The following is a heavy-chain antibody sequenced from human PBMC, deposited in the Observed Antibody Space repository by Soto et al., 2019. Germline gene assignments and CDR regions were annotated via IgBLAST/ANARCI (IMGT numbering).Heavy chain of an antibody. D-gene: IGHD2-2*01. V-gene: IGHV4-30-4*01. CDR2: IYYSGST. Sequence: SETLSLTCTVSVGSISSGDYYWSWIRQPPGKGLEWIGYIYYSGSTYYNPSLKSRVTISVDTSKNQFSLKLSSVTAADTAVYYCASSFIVVVPAAMRDYYYYGMDVWGQGTTVTVSS. CDR3: ASSFIVVVPAAMRDYYYYGMDV. CDR1: VGSISSGDYY. J-gene: IGHJ6*02.